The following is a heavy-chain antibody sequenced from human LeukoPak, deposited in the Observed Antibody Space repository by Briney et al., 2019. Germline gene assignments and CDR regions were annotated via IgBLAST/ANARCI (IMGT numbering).Heavy chain of an antibody. CDR2: MCPSGRT. Sequence: SETLSLTCTVSNDSISSYCCSWVRQPPGKGLEWIGFMCPSGRTDYNPSLKCRVTMSVDTSKNQLSMELRFLTAADTAVYYCATSYDGKTAPYDLWGHGTLVTVSS. V-gene: IGHV4-4*08. CDR1: NDSISSYC. J-gene: IGHJ5*02. D-gene: IGHD4-23*01. CDR3: ATSYDGKTAPYDL.